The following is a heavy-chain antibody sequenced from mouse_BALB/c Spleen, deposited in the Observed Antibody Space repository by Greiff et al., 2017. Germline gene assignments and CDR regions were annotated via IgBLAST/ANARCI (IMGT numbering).Heavy chain of an antibody. J-gene: IGHJ4*01. Sequence: VQLQQSGAELVKPGASVKLSCKASGYTFTSYYMYWVKQRPGQGLEWIGEINPSNGGTNFNEKLKSKATLTVDKSSSTAYMQLSSLTSEDSAVYYCTRGGNYYAMDYWGQGTSVTVSS. CDR2: INPSNGGT. V-gene: IGHV1S81*02. CDR3: TRGGNYYAMDY. D-gene: IGHD2-1*01. CDR1: GYTFTSYY.